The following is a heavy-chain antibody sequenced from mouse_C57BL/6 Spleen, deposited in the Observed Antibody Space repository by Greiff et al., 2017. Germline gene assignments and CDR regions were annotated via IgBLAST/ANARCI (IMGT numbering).Heavy chain of an antibody. CDR2: ISDGGSYT. CDR3: ARDPPLGFFFDY. CDR1: GFTFSSYA. Sequence: EVKLVESGGGLVKPGGSLKLSCAASGFTFSSYAMSWVRQTPEKRLEWVATISDGGSYTYYPDTVLGRFTTSRDNAKNKLYLQMSHLKSDDTAMYYCARDPPLGFFFDYWGQGTTLTVSS. D-gene: IGHD3-3*01. J-gene: IGHJ2*01. V-gene: IGHV5-4*01.